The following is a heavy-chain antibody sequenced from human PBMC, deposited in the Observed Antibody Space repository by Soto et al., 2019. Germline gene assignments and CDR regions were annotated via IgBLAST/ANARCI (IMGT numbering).Heavy chain of an antibody. Sequence: GGSLRLSCAASGFTFSSYWMSWVRQAPGKGLAWVADIKQDGTEKYYVDSVKGRFTISRDNAKNSLYLQMNSLRAEDTAVYYCARDKYYDFWIGYSNYYFDYWGQGALVTVPS. CDR1: GFTFSSYW. V-gene: IGHV3-7*03. D-gene: IGHD3-3*01. CDR3: ARDKYYDFWIGYSNYYFDY. CDR2: IKQDGTEK. J-gene: IGHJ4*02.